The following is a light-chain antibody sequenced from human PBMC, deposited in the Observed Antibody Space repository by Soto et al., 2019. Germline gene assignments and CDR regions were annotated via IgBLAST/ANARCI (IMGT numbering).Light chain of an antibody. CDR3: CSYAGSSTWV. CDR1: SNDIGGYNY. CDR2: EGS. V-gene: IGLV2-23*01. J-gene: IGLJ3*02. Sequence: QSALTQPASVSGSPGQSITIPCTGSSNDIGGYNYVSWYQQHPGRAPKLVIYEGSKRPSGVSNRFSGSKSGNTASLTISGLQAEDEADYYCCSYAGSSTWVFGGGTKLTVL.